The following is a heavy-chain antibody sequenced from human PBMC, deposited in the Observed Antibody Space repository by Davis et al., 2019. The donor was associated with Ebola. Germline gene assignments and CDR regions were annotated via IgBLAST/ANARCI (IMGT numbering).Heavy chain of an antibody. CDR2: IYDQST. D-gene: IGHD2/OR15-2a*01. Sequence: GESLKISCAASGFTVSSNHMSWVRQAPGKGLEWVSVIYDQSTAYADSVEGRFTISRDNSKNTMYLQMNSLRAEDTAVYYCAKDVRGFNRPMDYWGQGTLVTVSS. J-gene: IGHJ4*02. CDR1: GFTVSSNH. V-gene: IGHV3-53*01. CDR3: AKDVRGFNRPMDY.